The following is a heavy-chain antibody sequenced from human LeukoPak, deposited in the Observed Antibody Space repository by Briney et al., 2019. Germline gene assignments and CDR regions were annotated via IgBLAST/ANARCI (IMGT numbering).Heavy chain of an antibody. Sequence: ASVKVSCKASGYIFTGYYMHWVRQAPGQGLEWMGWINPNSGDTNYAQKFQGKVTMTRDTSISTAYMELSRLRSDDTAVYYCARVRYRLAETYIDYWGQGTLVTVSS. CDR3: ARVRYRLAETYIDY. CDR2: INPNSGDT. J-gene: IGHJ4*02. V-gene: IGHV1-2*02. CDR1: GYIFTGYY. D-gene: IGHD3-16*01.